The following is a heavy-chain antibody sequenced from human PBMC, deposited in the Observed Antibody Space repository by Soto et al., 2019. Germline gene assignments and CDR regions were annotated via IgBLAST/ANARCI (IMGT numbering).Heavy chain of an antibody. D-gene: IGHD1-26*01. CDR1: LSSYA. CDR2: ISVSGGST. V-gene: IGHV3-23*01. CDR3: AKGDVCVGGTIYGMDV. J-gene: IGHJ6*02. Sequence: GGSLRLSCAVSLSSYAMTWVRQAPGKGLGWVAGISVSGGSTNYAVSVKGRFTISRDNDKNTVYPQMNSLSAEDTAAYYCAKGDVCVGGTIYGMDVWGQGTTVTVSS.